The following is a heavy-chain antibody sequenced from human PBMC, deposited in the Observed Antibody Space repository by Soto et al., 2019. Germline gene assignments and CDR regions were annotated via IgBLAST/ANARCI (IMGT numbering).Heavy chain of an antibody. CDR2: FDPEDGET. J-gene: IGHJ5*02. CDR3: ARDERGSGSYFGRLNWFDP. Sequence: EASVKVSCKVSGYTLTELSMHWVRQAPGKGLEWMGGFDPEDGETNYAQKVQGRVTMTTDTSTNTAYMELTSLTPDDTAVYYCARDERGSGSYFGRLNWFDPWGQGTLVTVSS. D-gene: IGHD3-10*01. V-gene: IGHV1-24*01. CDR1: GYTLTELS.